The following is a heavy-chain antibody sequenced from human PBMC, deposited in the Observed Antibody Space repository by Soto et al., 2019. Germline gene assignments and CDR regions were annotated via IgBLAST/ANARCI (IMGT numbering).Heavy chain of an antibody. CDR2: IGAAGDT. CDR1: GFTFSSYD. J-gene: IGHJ5*02. D-gene: IGHD1-26*01. CDR3: ARGKLGNWFDP. Sequence: PGGSLSLSCAASGFTFSSYDMHWVRQATGKGLEWVSAIGAAGDTYYPGSVKGRFTISRENAKNSLYLQMNSLRAGDTAVYYCARGKLGNWFDPWGQGTLVTVSS. V-gene: IGHV3-13*01.